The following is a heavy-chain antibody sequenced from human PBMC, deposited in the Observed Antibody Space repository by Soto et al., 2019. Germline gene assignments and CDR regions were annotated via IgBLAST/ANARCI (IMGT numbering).Heavy chain of an antibody. CDR1: GFTFSNYA. J-gene: IGHJ4*02. CDR2: ISGSGGST. D-gene: IGHD2-15*01. Sequence: EVQLLESGGGLVQPGGSLRLSCAASGFTFSNYAMSWVRQAPGKGLEWVSSISGSGGSTYYADSVKGRFTISRDSSKNTLDLQMNSLRAEDTGLYYCAKGGGSCCFDCWGQGTLVTVSS. V-gene: IGHV3-23*01. CDR3: AKGGGSCCFDC.